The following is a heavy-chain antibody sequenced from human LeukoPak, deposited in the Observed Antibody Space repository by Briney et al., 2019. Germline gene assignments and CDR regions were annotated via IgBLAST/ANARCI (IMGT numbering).Heavy chain of an antibody. D-gene: IGHD3-10*01. J-gene: IGHJ5*02. CDR3: ARDSRYYYGSGSYQPYWFDP. V-gene: IGHV3-74*01. Sequence: GGSLRLSCAASGFTFNLYWIHWVRRAPGKGLEWLSRISDDGTTTNYADSVKGRFTISRDNAKNTLYLQMNSLRVDDTAVYYCARDSRYYYGSGSYQPYWFDPWGQGTLVTVSS. CDR1: GFTFNLYW. CDR2: ISDDGTTT.